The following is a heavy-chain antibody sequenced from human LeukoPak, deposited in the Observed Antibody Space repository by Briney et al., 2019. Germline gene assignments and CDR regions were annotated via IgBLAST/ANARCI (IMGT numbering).Heavy chain of an antibody. CDR2: ISGSGGST. Sequence: GGSLRLSRAASGFTFSSYAMSWARQAPGKGLEWVSGISGSGGSTYNADSVKGRFTISRDNSKNTLYLQMNSLRAEDTAVYYCTKGGGGDYFYYSYMDVWGKGTTVTVSS. J-gene: IGHJ6*03. CDR3: TKGGGGDYFYYSYMDV. CDR1: GFTFSSYA. V-gene: IGHV3-23*01. D-gene: IGHD2-21*02.